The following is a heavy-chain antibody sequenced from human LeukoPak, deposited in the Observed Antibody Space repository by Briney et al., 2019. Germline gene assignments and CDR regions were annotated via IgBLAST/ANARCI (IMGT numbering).Heavy chain of an antibody. CDR2: MHTSGTT. CDR1: GGSVSSGSYY. Sequence: PSQTLSLTCTVSGGSVSSGSYYWSWIRQPAGKGLEWIGRMHTSGTTNYNPALKSRVTISEDTSKNQFSLNLTPVTAADTAVYYCARGIDFWSGYYRGYYYYMDVWGKGTTVTVSS. CDR3: ARGIDFWSGYYRGYYYYMDV. J-gene: IGHJ6*03. V-gene: IGHV4-61*02. D-gene: IGHD3-3*01.